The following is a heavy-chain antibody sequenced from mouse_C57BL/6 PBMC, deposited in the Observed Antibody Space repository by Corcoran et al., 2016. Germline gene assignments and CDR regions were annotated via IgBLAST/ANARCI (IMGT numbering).Heavy chain of an antibody. V-gene: IGHV9-3*01. CDR1: RYTFTTYG. Sequence: QIQLVQSGPELKKPGETVKISCKASRYTFTTYGMSWVKQAPGKCLKWMGWINTYSGVPTYADDFKGRFAFSLETSASTAYLQINNLKNEDTATYFCALYYGYVAGFAYWGQGTLVTVSA. CDR3: ALYYGYVAGFAY. CDR2: INTYSGVP. J-gene: IGHJ3*01. D-gene: IGHD2-2*01.